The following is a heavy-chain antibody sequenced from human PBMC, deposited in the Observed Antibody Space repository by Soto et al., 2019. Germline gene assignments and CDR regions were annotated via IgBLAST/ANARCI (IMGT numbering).Heavy chain of an antibody. Sequence: AASVKVSCKASGGTFSNYAMSWVRQAPGQGLEWMGGIVPSVGTAIYAQKFQGRVTITANESTNTAYVELSSLRSEDTAVYYCAADPYGYDGSYDHPVDYWGQGTLVTVSS. V-gene: IGHV1-69*13. CDR2: IVPSVGTA. J-gene: IGHJ4*02. D-gene: IGHD3-22*01. CDR3: AADPYGYDGSYDHPVDY. CDR1: GGTFSNYA.